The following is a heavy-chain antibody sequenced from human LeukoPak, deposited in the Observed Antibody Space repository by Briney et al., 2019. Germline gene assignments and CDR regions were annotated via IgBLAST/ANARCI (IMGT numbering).Heavy chain of an antibody. CDR3: ARTRGGFGDPYYFDY. D-gene: IGHD3-10*01. Sequence: SETLSLTCAVSGYSISSGYFWGWIRRPPGKGLEWIGNVYQSGSTYYNPSLKSRVTISVDTSKNHFSLKLSSVTTADTAVYYCARTRGGFGDPYYFDYWGQGTLVTVSS. V-gene: IGHV4-38-2*01. CDR1: GYSISSGYF. CDR2: VYQSGST. J-gene: IGHJ4*02.